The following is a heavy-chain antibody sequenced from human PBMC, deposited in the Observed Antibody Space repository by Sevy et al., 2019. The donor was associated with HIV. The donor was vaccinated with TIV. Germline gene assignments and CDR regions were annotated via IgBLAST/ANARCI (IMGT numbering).Heavy chain of an antibody. J-gene: IGHJ4*02. CDR1: GGSISSSSYY. D-gene: IGHD6-13*01. CDR2: IYYSGST. V-gene: IGHV4-39*01. Sequence: SENLSLTCTVSGGSISSSSYYWGWIRQPPGKGLEWIGSIYYSGSTYDNPSLKSRVTISVDTSKNQFSLKLSSVTAADTAVYYCARHASSSCWYRGEFDYWGQGTLVTVSS. CDR3: ARHASSSCWYRGEFDY.